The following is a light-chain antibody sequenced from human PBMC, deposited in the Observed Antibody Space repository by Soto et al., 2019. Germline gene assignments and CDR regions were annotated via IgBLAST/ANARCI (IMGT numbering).Light chain of an antibody. V-gene: IGKV3-20*01. CDR2: GAS. J-gene: IGKJ1*01. CDR1: QSISRY. Sequence: IVLTQSPGTLSLSPVERTTLSCMASQSISRYLSWYQQKPCQGPRLLIYGASSRATGTPDRFSGSGSGTDFTLTINRLEPEDFALYYCQQYGSSPPTFGQGTKVDIK. CDR3: QQYGSSPPT.